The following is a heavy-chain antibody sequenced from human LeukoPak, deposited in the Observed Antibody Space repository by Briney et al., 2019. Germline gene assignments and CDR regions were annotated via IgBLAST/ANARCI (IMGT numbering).Heavy chain of an antibody. D-gene: IGHD5-18*01. CDR3: ARELPQRYSYGFPPREYYFDY. J-gene: IGHJ4*02. Sequence: SETLSFTGAGYGGSFSGYYWSWIRQAPGKGLEWIGEINHSGSTNYNPSLKSRVTISVDTSKNQFSLQLSSVTAADTAVYYWARELPQRYSYGFPPREYYFDYWGQGTLVTVSS. CDR1: GGSFSGYY. CDR2: INHSGST. V-gene: IGHV4-34*01.